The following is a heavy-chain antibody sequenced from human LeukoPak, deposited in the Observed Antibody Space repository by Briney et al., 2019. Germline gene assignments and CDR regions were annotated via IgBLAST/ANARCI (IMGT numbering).Heavy chain of an antibody. CDR3: ARGIRGYSYGNWFDP. Sequence: VKVSCKASGYTFTGYYMHWVRQAPGRGLEWMGWINPNSGGTNYAQKFQGRVTMTRDTSISTAYMELSRLRSDDTAVYYCARGIRGYSYGNWFDPWGQGTLVTVSS. CDR2: INPNSGGT. J-gene: IGHJ5*02. CDR1: GYTFTGYY. V-gene: IGHV1-2*02. D-gene: IGHD5-18*01.